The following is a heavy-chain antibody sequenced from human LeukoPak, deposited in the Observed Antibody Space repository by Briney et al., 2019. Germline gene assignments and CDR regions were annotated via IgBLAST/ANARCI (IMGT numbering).Heavy chain of an antibody. Sequence: ASVKVSCKASGYTFTSYYMHWVRQAPGQGLERMGVINPSGGSTSYAQKFQGRVTMTRDTSTSTVYMELSSLRSEDTAVYYCARNTLDTAMGAAVDYWGQGTLVTVFS. CDR1: GYTFTSYY. D-gene: IGHD5-18*01. J-gene: IGHJ4*02. CDR3: ARNTLDTAMGAAVDY. V-gene: IGHV1-46*03. CDR2: INPSGGST.